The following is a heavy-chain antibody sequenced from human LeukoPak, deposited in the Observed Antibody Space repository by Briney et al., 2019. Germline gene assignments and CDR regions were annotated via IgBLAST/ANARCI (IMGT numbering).Heavy chain of an antibody. CDR1: GSTFSSSW. J-gene: IGHJ5*01. V-gene: IGHV3-7*01. CDR2: IKQDGSEK. D-gene: IGHD6-13*01. Sequence: GGSLRLSCVVSGSTFSSSWMSWVRQAPGKGLEWVANIKQDGSEKYYVDSVKGRFTISRDNTKNSLYLQMNSLRAEDTAVYSCAREGDTSSWFDYWGQGTLVTVSS. CDR3: AREGDTSSWFDY.